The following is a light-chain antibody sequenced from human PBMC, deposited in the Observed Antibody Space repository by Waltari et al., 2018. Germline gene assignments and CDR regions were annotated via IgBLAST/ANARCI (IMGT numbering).Light chain of an antibody. Sequence: QSVLTQPPSSSGPPGQGVTIPCSGTGPHTGSKSVYWFPQLPGTAPQLLTYGNTHRPSGVPDRFSGSKSGTSASLAIRGLRSEDEADYYCAAWDDSLSGSYVFGPGTKVTIL. J-gene: IGLJ1*01. CDR3: AAWDDSLSGSYV. CDR1: GPHTGSKS. V-gene: IGLV1-47*02. CDR2: GNT.